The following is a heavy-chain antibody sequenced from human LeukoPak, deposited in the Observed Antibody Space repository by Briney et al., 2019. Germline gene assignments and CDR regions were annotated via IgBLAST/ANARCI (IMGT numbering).Heavy chain of an antibody. V-gene: IGHV3-7*05. J-gene: IGHJ6*02. CDR2: IKQDGSEK. Sequence: GGSLRLSCAASGFTFSNYGMHWVRQAPGKGLEWVANIKQDGSEKYYVDSVKGRFTISRDNAKKSLYLQMNSLRAEDTAVYFCARATSYNYYGMDVWGQGTTVTVSS. CDR3: ARATSYNYYGMDV. CDR1: GFTFSNYG. D-gene: IGHD4-11*01.